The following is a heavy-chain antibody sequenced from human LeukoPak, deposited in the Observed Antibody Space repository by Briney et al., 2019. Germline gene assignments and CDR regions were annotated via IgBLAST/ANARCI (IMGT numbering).Heavy chain of an antibody. CDR3: ARAPNDSSGWYGYYYYYYMDV. J-gene: IGHJ6*03. Sequence: GGSLRLSCAASGFTFGRHGMHWVRQAPDKGLEWVAFIRFDGSDKYYADSVKGRFTISRDDSQNTLYLQMNSLRAGDTALYYCARAPNDSSGWYGYYYYYYMDVWGKGTTVTVSS. D-gene: IGHD6-19*01. CDR1: GFTFGRHG. CDR2: IRFDGSDK. V-gene: IGHV3-30*02.